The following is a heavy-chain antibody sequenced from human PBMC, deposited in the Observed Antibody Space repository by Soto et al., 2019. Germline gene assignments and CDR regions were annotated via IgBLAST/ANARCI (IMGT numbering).Heavy chain of an antibody. J-gene: IGHJ5*02. V-gene: IGHV3-7*01. CDR1: GFTLSSYW. CDR2: IKGDGSEK. Sequence: GGSLRSSCAASGFTLSSYWIPWVRQAPGKVLEWVAHIKGDGSEKSYVDSVKGRFTTSRDNPKNSLYLQMSSLRAEDTAVYHCVRVHNLASESWGQGPLVTVSS. CDR3: VRVHNLASES. D-gene: IGHD1-20*01.